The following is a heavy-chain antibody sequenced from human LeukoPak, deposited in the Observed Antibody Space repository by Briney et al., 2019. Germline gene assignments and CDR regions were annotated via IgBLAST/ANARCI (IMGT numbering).Heavy chain of an antibody. J-gene: IGHJ3*02. V-gene: IGHV4-34*01. CDR3: ASSYYYDSSGYWDDAFDT. D-gene: IGHD3-22*01. Sequence: PSETLSLTCAVYGGSFSGYYWSWIRQPPGKGLEWIGVINHSGSTNYNPSLKSRVTISVDTSKNQFSLKLSSVTAADTAVYYCASSYYYDSSGYWDDAFDTWGQGTMVTVSS. CDR2: INHSGST. CDR1: GGSFSGYY.